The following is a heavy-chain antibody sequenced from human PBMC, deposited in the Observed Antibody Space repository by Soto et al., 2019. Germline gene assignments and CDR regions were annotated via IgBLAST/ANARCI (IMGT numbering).Heavy chain of an antibody. V-gene: IGHV1-69*13. Sequence: SVKVSCTASGYTFTSYGISWVRQAPGQGLEWMGGIIPIFGTANYAQKFQGRVTITADESTSTAYMELSSLRSEDTAVYYCARETDYYDSSGRPNDAFDIWGQGTMVTVSS. CDR3: ARETDYYDSSGRPNDAFDI. D-gene: IGHD3-22*01. J-gene: IGHJ3*02. CDR1: GYTFTSYG. CDR2: IIPIFGTA.